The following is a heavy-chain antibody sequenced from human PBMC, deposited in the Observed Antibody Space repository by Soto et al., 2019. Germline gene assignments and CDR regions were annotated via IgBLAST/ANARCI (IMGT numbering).Heavy chain of an antibody. D-gene: IGHD1-20*01. J-gene: IGHJ4*02. CDR3: ATSQKGYNWNYFDH. V-gene: IGHV4-39*01. CDR1: GASISGSYYY. Sequence: TLSLTCAVSGASISGSYYYWAWLRQSPGKGPEWIGSVFYTGFTSYNPSLESRVSVSVDTSKSQFSLKLSAVTAADTAVYYCATSQKGYNWNYFDHWGQGALVTVS. CDR2: VFYTGFT.